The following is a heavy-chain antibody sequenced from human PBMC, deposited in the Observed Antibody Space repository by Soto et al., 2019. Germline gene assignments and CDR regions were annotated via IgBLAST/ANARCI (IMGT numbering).Heavy chain of an antibody. Sequence: GGSLRLSCAASGFTVGSNYMSWVRQAPGKGLEWVSVIYSEGTPYYADSVKGRFTISRENSNNTLYLHMNNLRAEDTAVYYCARSMYYDILTGSYYYYAMEVWGQGTTVTVSS. CDR1: GFTVGSNY. J-gene: IGHJ6*02. CDR3: ARSMYYDILTGSYYYYAMEV. D-gene: IGHD3-9*01. CDR2: IYSEGTP. V-gene: IGHV3-53*01.